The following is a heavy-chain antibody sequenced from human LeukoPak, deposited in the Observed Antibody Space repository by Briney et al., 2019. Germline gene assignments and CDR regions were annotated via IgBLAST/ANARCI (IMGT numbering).Heavy chain of an antibody. V-gene: IGHV2-5*01. CDR1: GFSLSTSGVG. CDR2: IYWNDDK. CDR3: AHRRSLPALRYLDFDY. J-gene: IGHJ4*02. D-gene: IGHD3-9*01. Sequence: SGPTLVNPTQTLTLTCTFSGFSLSTSGVGVGWIRESPGKALEWLALIYWNDDKRYSPSLKSRLTITKDTSKNQVVLTMTNVDPVDTATYYCAHRRSLPALRYLDFDYWGQGTLVTVSS.